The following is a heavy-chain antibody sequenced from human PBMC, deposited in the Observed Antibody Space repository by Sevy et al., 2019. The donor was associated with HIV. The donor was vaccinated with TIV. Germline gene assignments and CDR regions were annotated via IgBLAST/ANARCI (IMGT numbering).Heavy chain of an antibody. Sequence: SETLSLTCTVSGGSISSSGSYWGWIRQPPGKGLEWIGSMYYSGSPYHSPSLKTRITISVDTSKNQFSLRLSSVIAADTAVYYCARHRDYVTMVRGIDQWGQGTLVTVSS. D-gene: IGHD3-10*01. V-gene: IGHV4-39*01. CDR3: ARHRDYVTMVRGIDQ. CDR2: MYYSGSP. J-gene: IGHJ4*02. CDR1: GGSISSSGSY.